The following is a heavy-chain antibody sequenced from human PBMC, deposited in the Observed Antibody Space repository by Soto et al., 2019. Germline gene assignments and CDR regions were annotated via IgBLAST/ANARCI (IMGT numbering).Heavy chain of an antibody. CDR3: AKNPVYGDYGMDV. D-gene: IGHD4-17*01. J-gene: IGHJ6*02. CDR2: ISYDGSNK. Sequence: PGGSLRLSCAASGFTFSSYGMHWVRQAPGKGLEWVAVISYDGSNKYYADSVKGRFTISRDNSKNTLYLQMNSLRAEDTAVYYCAKNPVYGDYGMDVWGQGTTVTVSS. CDR1: GFTFSSYG. V-gene: IGHV3-30*18.